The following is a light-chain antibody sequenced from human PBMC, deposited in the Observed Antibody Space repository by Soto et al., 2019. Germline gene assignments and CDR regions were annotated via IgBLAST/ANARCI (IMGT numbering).Light chain of an antibody. CDR1: QSISSW. J-gene: IGKJ1*01. CDR3: QQYNSYST. V-gene: IGKV1-5*01. CDR2: DAS. Sequence: DIQMTQSPSTLSASVGDRVTITCRASQSISSWLAWYQQKPGKAPKLLTYDASSLASGVPSRFSGSGSGTEFTLTISSLQPDDFATYYCQQYNSYSTFGQGTKVEIK.